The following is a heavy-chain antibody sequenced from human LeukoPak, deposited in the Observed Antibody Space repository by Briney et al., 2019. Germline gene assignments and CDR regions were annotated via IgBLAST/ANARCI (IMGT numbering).Heavy chain of an antibody. CDR3: AKESCSSRCNFDY. J-gene: IGHJ4*02. V-gene: IGHV3-23*01. D-gene: IGHD2-2*01. CDR1: GSTFSSYA. CDR2: ITASGGHT. Sequence: GGSLRLSCAASGSTFSSYAMSWVRQAPGKGLEWVSAITASGGHTYYADSVKGRFTISRGNSKNTLYLQMNSLRAEDTAVYYCAKESCSSRCNFDYWGQGTLVTVSS.